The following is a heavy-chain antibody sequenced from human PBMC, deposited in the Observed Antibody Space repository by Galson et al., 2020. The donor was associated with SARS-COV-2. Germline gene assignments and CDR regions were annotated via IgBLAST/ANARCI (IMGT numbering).Heavy chain of an antibody. D-gene: IGHD4-4*01. J-gene: IGHJ5*02. Sequence: GESLKISCAASGFTFSSYGMHWVRQAPGKGLEWVAVIWYDGSNKYYADSVKGRFTISRDNSKNTLYLQMNSLRAEDTAVYYCARDATVPYNWFDRCGQGTLVIVSS. V-gene: IGHV3-33*01. CDR2: IWYDGSNK. CDR1: GFTFSSYG. CDR3: ARDATVPYNWFDR.